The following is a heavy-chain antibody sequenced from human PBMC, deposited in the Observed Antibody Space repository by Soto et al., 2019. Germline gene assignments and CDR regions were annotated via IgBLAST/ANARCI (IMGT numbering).Heavy chain of an antibody. J-gene: IGHJ1*01. D-gene: IGHD3-3*02. CDR3: ATAHFWSGYHTRSDFQH. CDR1: GYTLTELS. CDR2: FDPEDGET. V-gene: IGHV1-24*01. Sequence: GASVKVSCKVSGYTLTELSMHWVRQAPGKGLEWMGGFDPEDGETIYAQKFQGRVTMTEDTSTDTAYMELSSLRSEDTAVYYCATAHFWSGYHTRSDFQHWGQGTLVTVSS.